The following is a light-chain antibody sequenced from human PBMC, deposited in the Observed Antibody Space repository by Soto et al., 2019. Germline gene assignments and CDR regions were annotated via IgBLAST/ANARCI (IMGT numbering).Light chain of an antibody. CDR3: QQSYSTPGWT. V-gene: IGKV1-39*01. CDR1: QSISSY. Sequence: DIQMTQYPSSLSASVGDRVTITCRASQSISSYLNWYQQKPGKAPKLLIYAASSLQSGVPSRFSGSGSGTDFTLTISSLQPEDFATYYCQQSYSTPGWTFGQGTKVDIK. CDR2: AAS. J-gene: IGKJ1*01.